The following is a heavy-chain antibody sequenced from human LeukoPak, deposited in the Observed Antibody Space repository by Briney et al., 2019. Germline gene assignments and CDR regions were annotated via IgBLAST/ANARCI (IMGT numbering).Heavy chain of an antibody. CDR1: GLTFSIYA. D-gene: IGHD6-13*01. J-gene: IGHJ4*02. CDR2: ISESGSNT. Sequence: GGSLRLSCAASGLTFSIYAMSWVRQAPGKGLEWVSAISESGSNTYYGDSVKGRFTISRDNLKNILYLQMSSLRVEDTAVYYCAKDRGIAAAGAIDYWGQGTLVTVSS. V-gene: IGHV3-23*01. CDR3: AKDRGIAAAGAIDY.